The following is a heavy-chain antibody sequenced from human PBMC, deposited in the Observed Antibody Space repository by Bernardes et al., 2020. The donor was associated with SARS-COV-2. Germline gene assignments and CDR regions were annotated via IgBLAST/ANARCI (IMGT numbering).Heavy chain of an antibody. D-gene: IGHD6-13*01. CDR3: ASQYRSSWLFDD. CDR2: IYPGGGVT. Sequence: ASVKVSCMASGSTFTTIHWVRQAPGQGLEWMGIIYPGGGVTTYAQKLQGRVTMTRDTSTNTVYMELSSLRSDDTAVYYCASQYRSSWLFDDWGQGTLVTVSS. CDR1: GSTFTT. J-gene: IGHJ4*02. V-gene: IGHV1-46*04.